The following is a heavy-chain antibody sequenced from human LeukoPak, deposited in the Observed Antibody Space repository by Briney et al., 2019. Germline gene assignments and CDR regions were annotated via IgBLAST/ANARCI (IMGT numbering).Heavy chain of an antibody. V-gene: IGHV1-69*05. Sequence: GASVKVSCRASGYTFTSYDINWVRQAPGQGLEWMGGIIPIFDTANYAQKFQGRVTITTDESTSTAYMELSSLRSEDTAVYYCARGDCSGGSCYSWFDPWGQGTLVTVSS. D-gene: IGHD2-15*01. CDR1: GYTFTSYD. J-gene: IGHJ5*02. CDR3: ARGDCSGGSCYSWFDP. CDR2: IIPIFDTA.